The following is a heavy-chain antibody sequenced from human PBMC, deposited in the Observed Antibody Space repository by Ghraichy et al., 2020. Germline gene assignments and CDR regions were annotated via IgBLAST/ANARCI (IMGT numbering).Heavy chain of an antibody. V-gene: IGHV3-23*01. CDR1: GFTFSNDV. CDR2: ISGSGSTT. J-gene: IGHJ4*02. CDR3: TKGLRYFDS. Sequence: GGSLRLSCAASGFTFSNDVMNWVRQAPGKGLEWVLGISGSGSTTYYADSVKGRLTISRDNFKNTLYLQMNSLRPEDTAVYYCTKGLRYFDSWGQGTLVTVSS.